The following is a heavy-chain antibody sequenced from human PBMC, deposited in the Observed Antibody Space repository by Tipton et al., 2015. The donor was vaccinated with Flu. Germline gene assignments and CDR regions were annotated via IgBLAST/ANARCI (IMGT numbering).Heavy chain of an antibody. CDR3: ARGSCGGDCYTNDY. CDR2: ISYDGDTT. Sequence: SLRLSCAASGFTFDDYDMHWVRQSPGKGLEWVSLISYDGDTTYYADSVKGRFTISRDNSKNSLYLQMNSLRPEDTAFYYCARGSCGGDCYTNDYWGQGTLVTVSS. D-gene: IGHD2-21*02. J-gene: IGHJ4*02. CDR1: GFTFDDYD. V-gene: IGHV3-43D*04.